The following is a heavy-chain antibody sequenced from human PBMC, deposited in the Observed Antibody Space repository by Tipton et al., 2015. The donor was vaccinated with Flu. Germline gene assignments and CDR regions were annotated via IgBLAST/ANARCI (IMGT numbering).Heavy chain of an antibody. D-gene: IGHD6-13*01. CDR3: ARSTLTLAAAGYPVFDY. Sequence: TLSLTCAVSGYSISSGYYWGWIRQPPGKGLEWIGSIYHSGSTYYNPSLKSRVTISVDTSKNQFSLKLSSVTAADTAVYYCARSTLTLAAAGYPVFDYWGQGTLVTVSS. J-gene: IGHJ4*02. CDR1: GYSISSGYY. CDR2: IYHSGST. V-gene: IGHV4-38-2*01.